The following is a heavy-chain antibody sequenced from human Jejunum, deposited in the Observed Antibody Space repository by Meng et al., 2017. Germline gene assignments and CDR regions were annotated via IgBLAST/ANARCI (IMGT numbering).Heavy chain of an antibody. Sequence: GGSLRPSCAASGSTFSSHGAAWVRQAPGKGLEWVSRISYGGDVTDYADSVKGRFTISRDNSANMPYLQLNNLRADDTALYYCAKRLSTSASYYFDFWGQGTMVTVSS. V-gene: IGHV3-23*01. CDR2: ISYGGDVT. CDR1: GSTFSSHG. D-gene: IGHD5/OR15-5a*01. CDR3: AKRLSTSASYYFDF. J-gene: IGHJ4*02.